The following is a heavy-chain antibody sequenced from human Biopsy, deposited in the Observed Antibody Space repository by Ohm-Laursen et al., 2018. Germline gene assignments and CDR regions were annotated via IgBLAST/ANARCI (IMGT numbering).Heavy chain of an antibody. CDR2: IDRAVAK. CDR3: ARIPILVVPAAIVYRHRRHLQGLDV. J-gene: IGHJ6*02. CDR1: GFSLNTRGMS. D-gene: IGHD2-2*02. Sequence: TQTLTLTSTLSGFSLNTRGMSVTWIRQPPGKALEWLARIDRAVAKFHNGSLKTRLTISKDTSENHVVLTLSDVDPVDTATYYCARIPILVVPAAIVYRHRRHLQGLDVWGQGTTVIVSS. V-gene: IGHV2-70*16.